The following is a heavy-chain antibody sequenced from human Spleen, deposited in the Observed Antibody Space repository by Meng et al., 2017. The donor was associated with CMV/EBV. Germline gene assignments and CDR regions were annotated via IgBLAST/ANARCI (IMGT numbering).Heavy chain of an antibody. V-gene: IGHV1-69*10. CDR1: FNSNA. CDR2: IISNLDVV. CDR3: AREDPRGVGQPIGGYYFDV. Sequence: FNSNAINWVRQAPGQGLEWMGVIISNLDVVHFAEKFKGRVTITADKATTTAYMELSSLTYEDTAVYYCAREDPRGVGQPIGGYYFDVWGQGTLVTVSS. D-gene: IGHD1-26*01. J-gene: IGHJ4*02.